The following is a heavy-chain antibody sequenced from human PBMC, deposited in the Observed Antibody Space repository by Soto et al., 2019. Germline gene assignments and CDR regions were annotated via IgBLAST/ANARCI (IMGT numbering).Heavy chain of an antibody. CDR1: GFTFNNSG. Sequence: GGSLRLSCRVSGFTFNNSGMHWVRQAPGKGLEWMAVISYDGSEKHYADSMKGRLTISRDNSKDTLHLQMNSLRAEDTAIYFCVKDRVPGAYGHYYGMDVWGQGTKVTV. V-gene: IGHV3-30*18. CDR3: VKDRVPGAYGHYYGMDV. CDR2: ISYDGSEK. D-gene: IGHD4-17*01. J-gene: IGHJ6*01.